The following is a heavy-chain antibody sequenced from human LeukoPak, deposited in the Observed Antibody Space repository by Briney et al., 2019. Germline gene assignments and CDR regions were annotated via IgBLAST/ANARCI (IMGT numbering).Heavy chain of an antibody. Sequence: GRSLRLSCAASGFTFSDYYMSWIRQAPGKGLEWVSYISSSGSTIYYADSVKGRFTISRDNAENSLYLKMNSLRAEGTAVSYCAREGVGALSTALDYWGQGTLVTVSS. V-gene: IGHV3-11*01. CDR1: GFTFSDYY. J-gene: IGHJ4*02. D-gene: IGHD1-26*01. CDR2: ISSSGSTI. CDR3: AREGVGALSTALDY.